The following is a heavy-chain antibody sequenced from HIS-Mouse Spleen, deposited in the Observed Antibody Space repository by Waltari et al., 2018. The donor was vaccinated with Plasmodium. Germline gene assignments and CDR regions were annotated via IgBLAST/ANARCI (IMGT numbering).Heavy chain of an antibody. CDR2: IYSGGST. Sequence: LVEAGGGLVQPGGSLRLSCAASGFTVSSNYMSWVRQAPGKGLEWVSVIYSGGSTYYADSVKGRFTISRDNSKNTLYLQMNSLRAEDTAVYYCATPRVGGSYFDYWGQGTLVTVSS. CDR3: ATPRVGGSYFDY. CDR1: GFTVSSNY. J-gene: IGHJ4*02. V-gene: IGHV3-66*01. D-gene: IGHD1-26*01.